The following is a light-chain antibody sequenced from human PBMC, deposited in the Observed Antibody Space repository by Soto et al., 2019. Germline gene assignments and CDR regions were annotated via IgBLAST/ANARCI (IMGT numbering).Light chain of an antibody. V-gene: IGKV1-5*03. CDR2: KVS. CDR1: QSMRGY. J-gene: IGKJ2*01. Sequence: DIQMTQSPSTLSASVGDRVTISCRASQSMRGYLAWYQQKPGKAPKLLIYKVSNLDNGVPPRFSGAGSGTEFTLSISALQPDDFATYYCQNYDTYPYTFGQGTKLEIK. CDR3: QNYDTYPYT.